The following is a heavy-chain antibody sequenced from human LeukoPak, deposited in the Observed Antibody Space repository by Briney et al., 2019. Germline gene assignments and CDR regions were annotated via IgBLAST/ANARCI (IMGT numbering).Heavy chain of an antibody. Sequence: GGSLRLSCAASGFLFSTHAMHWVRQAPGEGLEWVAFLWSDGTHEHYADSVKGRFTISRDNSQSTLYLLMNSLRVEDTAVYYCAKDVPASWAPDYWGQGTLVTVSS. V-gene: IGHV3-30*02. CDR3: AKDVPASWAPDY. D-gene: IGHD1-14*01. J-gene: IGHJ4*02. CDR1: GFLFSTHA. CDR2: LWSDGTHE.